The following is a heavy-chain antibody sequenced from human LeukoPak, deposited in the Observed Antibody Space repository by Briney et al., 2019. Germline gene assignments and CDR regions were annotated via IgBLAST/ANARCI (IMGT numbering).Heavy chain of an antibody. J-gene: IGHJ6*03. CDR2: IPNDDSIS. D-gene: IGHD2/OR15-2a*01. CDR3: ARIRGPTLSYCYMDV. Sequence: PGGSLRLSCATSGFTFVDYGLSWVRRAPGKGLEWLSYIPNDDSISYYADSVRGRFTISKDNAKNSVYLQMNSPRAEDTAVYHCARIRGPTLSYCYMDVWGSGTTVTVSS. V-gene: IGHV3-48*03. CDR1: GFTFVDYG.